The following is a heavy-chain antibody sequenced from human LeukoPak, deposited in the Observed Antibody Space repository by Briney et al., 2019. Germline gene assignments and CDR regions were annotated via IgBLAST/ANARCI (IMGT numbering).Heavy chain of an antibody. CDR3: ARVYYSSSYDYWYFDL. D-gene: IGHD6-13*01. CDR2: IYYSGST. J-gene: IGHJ2*01. V-gene: IGHV4-59*01. CDR1: GGSIRSYY. Sequence: PSETLSLTCTVSGGSIRSYYWSWIRQPPGKGLEWIGYIYYSGSTDYNPSLKSRVTISVDTSKNQFSLKLSSVTAADTAVYYCARVYYSSSYDYWYFDLWGRGTLVTVSS.